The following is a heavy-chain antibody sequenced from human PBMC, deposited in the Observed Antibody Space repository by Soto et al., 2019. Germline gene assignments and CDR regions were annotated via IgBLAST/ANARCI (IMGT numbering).Heavy chain of an antibody. Sequence: QVQFVESGGGVVQPGRSLRLSCAASGFTFANYDMHWVRQAPGKGLEWMALILHDGSAEYYADSVKGRFTISRDNSKSTLYLQMNSLSAEDTGVYYCARSRDGYSFYFYYGMDVWGQGTTVTVSS. CDR3: ARSRDGYSFYFYYGMDV. V-gene: IGHV3-30*03. CDR1: GFTFANYD. D-gene: IGHD4-4*01. CDR2: ILHDGSAE. J-gene: IGHJ6*02.